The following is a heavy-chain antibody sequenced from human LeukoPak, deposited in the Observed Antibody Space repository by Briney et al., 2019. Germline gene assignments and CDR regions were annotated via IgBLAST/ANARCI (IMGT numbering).Heavy chain of an antibody. CDR3: ARGDGYGYNWFDS. CDR1: GYTFTSYY. Sequence: SVKVSCKASGYTFTSYYMHWVRQAPGQGLEWMGRIIPIFGTANYAQKFQGRVTITTDESTSTAYMELSSLRSEDTAVYYCARGDGYGYNWFDSWGQGTLITVSS. J-gene: IGHJ5*01. CDR2: IIPIFGTA. V-gene: IGHV1-69*05. D-gene: IGHD5-24*01.